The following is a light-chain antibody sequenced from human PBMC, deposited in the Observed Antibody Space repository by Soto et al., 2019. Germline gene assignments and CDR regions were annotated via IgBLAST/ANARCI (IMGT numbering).Light chain of an antibody. CDR1: QSISNW. CDR3: QQYMSYS. Sequence: DIQMTQSPSTLPASVGDRVTITCRASQSISNWVAWYQQNPGTATKLLIYHASTLESGVPSRFSGSGSGTEFTLTSSILQPDDFASYYCQQYMSYSFGQGTKVDIK. CDR2: HAS. V-gene: IGKV1-5*01. J-gene: IGKJ1*01.